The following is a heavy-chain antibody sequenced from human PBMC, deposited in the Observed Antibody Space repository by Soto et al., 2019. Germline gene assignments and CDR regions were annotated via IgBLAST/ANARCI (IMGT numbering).Heavy chain of an antibody. CDR3: ARVAPEYSSTPRRFDF. V-gene: IGHV3-48*03. CDR2: ISSSGSTI. CDR1: GFTFSSYE. J-gene: IGHJ4*02. Sequence: GGSLRLSCAASGFTFSSYEVNWIRQAPGKGLEWVSYISSSGSTIYYADSVKGRFTISRDNSRNTLSLQMNSLTAEDTAVYHCARVAPEYSSTPRRFDFWGQGTLVTVSS. D-gene: IGHD6-13*01.